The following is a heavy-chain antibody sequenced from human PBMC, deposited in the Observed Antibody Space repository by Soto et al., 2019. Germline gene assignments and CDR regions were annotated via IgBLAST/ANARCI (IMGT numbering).Heavy chain of an antibody. Sequence: QVQLVQSGAEVKNPGASVKVSCKASGYTFTRYGIGWARQAPGQGLEWMGWINTYNGNTNYAQNVQGRVTLTTDTSTSTADMEPRSLRSNDTAIYYGAMVDVYVTPSPQDVWGQGTTVIVSS. CDR3: AMVDVYVTPSPQDV. CDR2: INTYNGNT. D-gene: IGHD3-16*01. J-gene: IGHJ6*02. CDR1: GYTFTRYG. V-gene: IGHV1-18*01.